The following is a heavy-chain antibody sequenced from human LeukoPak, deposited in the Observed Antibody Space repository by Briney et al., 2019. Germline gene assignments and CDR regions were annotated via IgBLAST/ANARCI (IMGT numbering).Heavy chain of an antibody. V-gene: IGHV4-59*01. CDR3: ARGSDFWSGYDYYYYYMDV. D-gene: IGHD3-3*01. J-gene: IGHJ6*03. CDR2: IYYSGST. Sequence: SETLSLTCTVSGGSISSYYWSWIRQPPGKGLEWIGYIYYSGSTNYNPSLESRVTISVDTSKNQFSLKLSSVTAADTAVYYCARGSDFWSGYDYYYYYMDVWGKGTTVTVSS. CDR1: GGSISSYY.